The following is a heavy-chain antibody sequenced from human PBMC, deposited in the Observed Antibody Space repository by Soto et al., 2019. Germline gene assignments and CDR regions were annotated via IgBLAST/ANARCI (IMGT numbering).Heavy chain of an antibody. CDR2: IDYNGVT. CDR1: GGSIYRSGYY. V-gene: IGHV4-39*01. CDR3: GKVLVGATGHTDSDS. D-gene: IGHD2-15*01. Sequence: SETLSLTCTVSGGSIYRSGYYWGWIRQPPGMGLEWIGNIDYNGVTYSNPSLKSRVTISRDTSKNQFSLKLTSVTAADTALYYCGKVLVGATGHTDSDSWGPGTLVTVSS. J-gene: IGHJ4*02.